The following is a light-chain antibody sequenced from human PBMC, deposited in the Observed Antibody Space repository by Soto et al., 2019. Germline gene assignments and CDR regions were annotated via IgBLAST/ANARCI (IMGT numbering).Light chain of an antibody. CDR2: DAS. CDR1: QSITSW. V-gene: IGKV1-5*01. Sequence: DIQMTQSPSTLSASVGDRITITCRASQSITSWLAWYQQKPGKAPKLLIYDASSLESGFPSRFSGSGSGTEFTLTISSLQPDDFASYYCQQYNSFSGTFGQGTKVEI. J-gene: IGKJ1*01. CDR3: QQYNSFSGT.